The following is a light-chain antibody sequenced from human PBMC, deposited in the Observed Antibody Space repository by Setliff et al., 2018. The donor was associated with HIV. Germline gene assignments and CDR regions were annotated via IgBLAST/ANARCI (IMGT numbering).Light chain of an antibody. Sequence: QSVLTQPASVSGSPGQSITISCTGTSRDVGGYNYVSWYQQQAGKAPKLIIYEVRNRPSGVSNRFSGSKSGNTASLTISGLQTEDEADYYCGSYAITNTLPFGTGTKVTVL. CDR3: GSYAITNTLP. CDR2: EVR. CDR1: SRDVGGYNY. J-gene: IGLJ1*01. V-gene: IGLV2-14*01.